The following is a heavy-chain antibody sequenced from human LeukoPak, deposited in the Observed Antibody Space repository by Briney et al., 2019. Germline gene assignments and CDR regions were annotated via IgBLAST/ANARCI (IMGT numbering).Heavy chain of an antibody. CDR1: GGSISSYY. CDR3: ARLRLVGVPDSSLYYFDY. Sequence: SETQSLTCTVSGGSISSYYWSLIRQPPGKGLEWIGYIYYSGSTNYNPSLKSRVTISVDTSKNQFSLKVSSVTAADTAVYYCARLRLVGVPDSSLYYFDYWGQGTLVTVSS. J-gene: IGHJ4*02. CDR2: IYYSGST. V-gene: IGHV4-59*08. D-gene: IGHD1-26*01.